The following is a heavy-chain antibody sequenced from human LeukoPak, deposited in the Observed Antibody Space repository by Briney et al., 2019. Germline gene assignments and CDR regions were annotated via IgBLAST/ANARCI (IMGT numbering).Heavy chain of an antibody. Sequence: SETLSLTCTVSGGSISSYYWSWIRQPPGKGLEWIGYIYYSGSTNYNPSLKSRVTISVDTSKNQFSLKLSSVTAADTAVYYCARQSGYYNMKFDYWGQGTLVTVSS. CDR1: GGSISSYY. CDR2: IYYSGST. D-gene: IGHD3-3*01. V-gene: IGHV4-59*08. J-gene: IGHJ4*02. CDR3: ARQSGYYNMKFDY.